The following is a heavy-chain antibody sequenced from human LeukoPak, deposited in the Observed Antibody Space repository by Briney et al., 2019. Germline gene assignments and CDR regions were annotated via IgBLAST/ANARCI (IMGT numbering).Heavy chain of an antibody. V-gene: IGHV1-46*01. CDR3: ARTVAARPYFDY. J-gene: IGHJ4*02. D-gene: IGHD6-6*01. CDR2: INPSGGST. CDR1: GYTFTSYY. Sequence: ASEKVSCKASGYTFTSYYMHWVRQAPGQGLEWMGIINPSGGSTSYAQKFQGRVTMTRDTSTSTVYMELSSLRSEDTAVYYCARTVAARPYFDYWGQGTLVTVSS.